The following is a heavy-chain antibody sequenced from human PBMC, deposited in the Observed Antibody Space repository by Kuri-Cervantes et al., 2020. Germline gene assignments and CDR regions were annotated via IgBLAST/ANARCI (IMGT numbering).Heavy chain of an antibody. D-gene: IGHD6-13*01. J-gene: IGHJ4*02. CDR1: GYTFTSYG. V-gene: IGHV1-18*01. Sequence: ASVKVSCKASGYTFTSYGISWVRQAPGQGLEWMGWISAYNGNTNYAQKLQGRVTMTRNTSISTAYVDLSSLRSEDTAVYYCARAPDWSSSSWFDSAAYYFDYWGQGTLVTVSS. CDR2: ISAYNGNT. CDR3: ARAPDWSSSSWFDSAAYYFDY.